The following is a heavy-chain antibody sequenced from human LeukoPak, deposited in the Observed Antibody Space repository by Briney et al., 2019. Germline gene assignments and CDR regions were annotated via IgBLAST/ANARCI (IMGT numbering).Heavy chain of an antibody. J-gene: IGHJ4*02. CDR3: AKTWAYYYDSSGYRPIVY. Sequence: GGSLRLSCAASGSTFSSYGMHWVRQAPGKGLEWVAFIRYDGSNKYYADSVKGRFTISRDNSKNTLYLQMNSLRAEDTAVYYCAKTWAYYYDSSGYRPIVYWGQGTLVTVSS. CDR2: IRYDGSNK. CDR1: GSTFSSYG. D-gene: IGHD3-22*01. V-gene: IGHV3-30*02.